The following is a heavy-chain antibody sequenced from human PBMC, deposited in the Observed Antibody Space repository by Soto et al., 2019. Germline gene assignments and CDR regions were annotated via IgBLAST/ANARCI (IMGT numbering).Heavy chain of an antibody. Sequence: GGSLRLSXAASGFTFSSYAMHWVRQAPGKGLEWVSFISYDGSDKLHADSVKGRFTISRDNSKNTLYLQMNSLRAEDTAVFYCARESGMTGSSTLDYWGQGSLVTVSS. J-gene: IGHJ4*02. CDR1: GFTFSSYA. CDR2: ISYDGSDK. D-gene: IGHD1-20*01. V-gene: IGHV3-30-3*01. CDR3: ARESGMTGSSTLDY.